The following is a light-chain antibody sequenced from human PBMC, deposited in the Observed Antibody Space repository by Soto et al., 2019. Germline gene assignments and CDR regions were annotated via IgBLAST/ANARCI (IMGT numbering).Light chain of an antibody. CDR2: NVR. V-gene: IGLV2-14*01. J-gene: IGLJ2*01. CDR1: SSDVGGYDY. CDR3: SSYTNSGTVL. Sequence: QSALTQPASVSGSPGQSITISCTGTSSDVGGYDYVSWYQQYAGKAPKLTIYNVRNRPSGXSNRFSGSKSGNTASLTISGLQPEDEADYFCSSYTNSGTVLFGGGTKLTVL.